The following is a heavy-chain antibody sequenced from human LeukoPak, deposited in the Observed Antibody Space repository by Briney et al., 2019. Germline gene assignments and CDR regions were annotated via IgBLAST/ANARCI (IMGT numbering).Heavy chain of an antibody. V-gene: IGHV4-39*07. CDR3: ARELVEMATISPNYYYYGMDV. CDR1: GVSISSSSYY. Sequence: SETLSLTCTVSGVSISSSSYYWGWIRQPPGKGLEWIGSIYYSGSTYYNPSLKSRVTISVDTSKNQFSLKLSSVTAADTAVYYCARELVEMATISPNYYYYGMDVWGQGTTVTVSS. CDR2: IYYSGST. D-gene: IGHD5-24*01. J-gene: IGHJ6*02.